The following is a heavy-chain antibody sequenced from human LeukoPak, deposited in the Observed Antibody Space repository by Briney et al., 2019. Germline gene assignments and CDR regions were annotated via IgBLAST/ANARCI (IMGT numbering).Heavy chain of an antibody. D-gene: IGHD6-13*01. J-gene: IGHJ4*02. CDR1: GGSISTRNHY. CDR2: MSDSGST. V-gene: IGHV4-39*07. CDR3: ARGQSIAAGAN. Sequence: PSETLSLTCTVSGGSISTRNHYCGWIRQPPGQGLEWIGSMSDSGSTYYNPSLNSRVTISKDTSKNQFFLKVNSMTAADTAVYYCARGQSIAAGANWGQGILVTVCS.